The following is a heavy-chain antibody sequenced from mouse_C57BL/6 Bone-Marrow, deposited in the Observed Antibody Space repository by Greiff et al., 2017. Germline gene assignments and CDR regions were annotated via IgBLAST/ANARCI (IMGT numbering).Heavy chain of an antibody. CDR1: GYTFTEYT. CDR3: ARHEAHYYGSSYWYFDV. D-gene: IGHD1-1*01. Sequence: QVQLQQSGAELVKPGASVKLSCKASGYTFTEYTIHWVKQRSGQGLEWIGWFYPGSGSIKYNEKFKDKATLTADKSSSTVYMELSRLTSEDAAVYVCARHEAHYYGSSYWYFDVWGTGTTVTVSS. J-gene: IGHJ1*03. V-gene: IGHV1-62-2*01. CDR2: FYPGSGSI.